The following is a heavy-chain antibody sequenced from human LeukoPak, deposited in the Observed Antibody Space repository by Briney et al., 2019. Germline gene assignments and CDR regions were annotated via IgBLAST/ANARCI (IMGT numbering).Heavy chain of an antibody. J-gene: IGHJ4*02. V-gene: IGHV3-7*01. CDR1: GFTFRSYW. CDR2: IQQDGREK. D-gene: IGHD6-13*01. CDR3: ARDLPPLAAAGPFDY. Sequence: PGGFLRLSCAASGFTFRSYWMSWVRQAPGKGLEWVANIQQDGREKSYVDSVEGRFTISRDNAKNSLYLQMNSLRAEDTAVYYCARDLPPLAAAGPFDYWGQGILVTVSS.